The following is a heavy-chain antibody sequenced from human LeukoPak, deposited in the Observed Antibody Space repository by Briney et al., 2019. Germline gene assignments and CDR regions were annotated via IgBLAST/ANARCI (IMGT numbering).Heavy chain of an antibody. CDR3: AHGGGSYGDV. V-gene: IGHV1-2*06. D-gene: IGHD1-26*01. Sequence: ASVKFSCKVFGSTFTGYYMHWVRKAPGQALEWMERNDPNGGGTHYAQKYQGRVTMDRDTSISTSYMELTELRSDDTAVYYCAHGGGSYGDVWGQGTMVTVSS. CDR2: NDPNGGGT. CDR1: GSTFTGYY. J-gene: IGHJ3*01.